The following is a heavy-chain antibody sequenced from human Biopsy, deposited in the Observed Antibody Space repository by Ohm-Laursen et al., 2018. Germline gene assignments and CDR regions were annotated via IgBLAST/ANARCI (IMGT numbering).Heavy chain of an antibody. D-gene: IGHD5-12*01. CDR2: IKRDGTTT. Sequence: SLRLSCSASGFTFSNYYMHWVRQAPGKGLLWVSRIKRDGTTTDYAESVKGRFTISRDNAKNTLYLQMNSLRAEDTAVYFCAREIYPATIYRPVDSWGQGTLVTVSS. CDR1: GFTFSNYY. J-gene: IGHJ5*01. CDR3: AREIYPATIYRPVDS. V-gene: IGHV3-74*01.